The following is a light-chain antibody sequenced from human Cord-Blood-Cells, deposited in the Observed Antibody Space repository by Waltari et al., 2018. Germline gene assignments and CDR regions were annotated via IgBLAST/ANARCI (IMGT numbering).Light chain of an antibody. CDR2: DVS. Sequence: QSALTQPASVSGSPGQSITIPCTGTSSDVGGYNYVSWYQQHPDKAPKLMIYDVSKRPSGVSNRFAGSKSGNTASLTISGLQAEDEADYYCSSYTSSSTLVFGTGTKVTVL. J-gene: IGLJ1*01. CDR1: SSDVGGYNY. CDR3: SSYTSSSTLV. V-gene: IGLV2-14*01.